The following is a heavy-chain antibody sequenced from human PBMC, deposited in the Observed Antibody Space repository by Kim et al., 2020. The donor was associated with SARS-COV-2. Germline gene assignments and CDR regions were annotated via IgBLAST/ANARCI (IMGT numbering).Heavy chain of an antibody. Sequence: GESLKISCQGSGYSFSSDWIAWAHQMPGKGLEWMGTIYPGDSDTKYGPSFQGQVTISADKSNSIAYLQWSSLQASDTATYYCARCPLLQSLGGYYYTMDLGGEGTTVTV. D-gene: IGHD3-3*01. V-gene: IGHV5-51*07. CDR3: ARCPLLQSLGGYYYTMDL. CDR2: IYPGDSDT. CDR1: GYSFSSDW. J-gene: IGHJ6*02.